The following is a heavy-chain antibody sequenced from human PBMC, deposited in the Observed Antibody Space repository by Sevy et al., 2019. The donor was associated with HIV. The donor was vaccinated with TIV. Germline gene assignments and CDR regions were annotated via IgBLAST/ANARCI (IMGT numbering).Heavy chain of an antibody. CDR1: ELIFNGYW. CDR3: VRGPTFGSRTDWFEP. CDR2: VKQDGSVT. J-gene: IGHJ5*02. Sequence: GGSLRLSCAASELIFNGYWMGWLRQAPGKTLEWVANVKQDGSVTYVDSVQGRFTNSRDNAQNSMYLQMNSRRAEDTAIYYCVRGPTFGSRTDWFEPWGQRTLVSVSS. V-gene: IGHV3-7*03. D-gene: IGHD3-16*01.